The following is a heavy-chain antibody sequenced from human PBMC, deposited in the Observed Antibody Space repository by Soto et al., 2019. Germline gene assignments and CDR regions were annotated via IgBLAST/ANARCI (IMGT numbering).Heavy chain of an antibody. Sequence: EVQLVQSGAEVKKPGESLRTSCKGSGYSFTSYWISWVRQMPGKGLEWMGRIDPSDSYTNYSPSFQGHVTISADKSISTAYLQWSSLKASDTAMYYCARPSHLRYYYYYGMDVWGQGTTVTVSS. CDR1: GYSFTSYW. CDR3: ARPSHLRYYYYYGMDV. CDR2: IDPSDSYT. D-gene: IGHD4-17*01. V-gene: IGHV5-10-1*01. J-gene: IGHJ6*02.